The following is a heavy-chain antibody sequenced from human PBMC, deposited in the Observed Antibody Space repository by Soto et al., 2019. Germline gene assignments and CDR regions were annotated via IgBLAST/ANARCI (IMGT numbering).Heavy chain of an antibody. D-gene: IGHD3-22*01. Sequence: SETLSLTCAVYGGSFSGDYWSWIRQPPGKGLEWIGEINHSGSTNYNPSLKSRVTISVDTSKNQFSLKLSSVTAADTAVFYCARVGYSDSSGYYKFDYWGQGTLVTVS. J-gene: IGHJ4*02. CDR3: ARVGYSDSSGYYKFDY. CDR1: GGSFSGDY. CDR2: INHSGST. V-gene: IGHV4-34*01.